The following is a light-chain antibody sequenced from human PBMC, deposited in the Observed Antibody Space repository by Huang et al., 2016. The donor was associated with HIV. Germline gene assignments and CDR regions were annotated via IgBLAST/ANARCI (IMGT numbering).Light chain of an antibody. J-gene: IGKJ1*01. CDR3: MQALQTPRT. CDR2: LGS. CDR1: QILLNSKGYNY. V-gene: IGKV2-28*01. Sequence: DIVMTQSPLSLPVTPGEPASISCRSSQILLNSKGYNYLDWYLQKPGQSPQLLIYLGSNRASGVPDRFSGSGSGTDFTLKISRVEAEDIGIYYCMQALQTPRTFGQGTKVEIK.